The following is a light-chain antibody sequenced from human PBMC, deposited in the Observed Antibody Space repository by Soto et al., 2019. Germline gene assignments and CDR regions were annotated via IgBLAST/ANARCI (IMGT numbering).Light chain of an antibody. J-gene: IGKJ3*01. CDR3: QKYNSAPFT. Sequence: DIQMTQSPSSLSASVGDRVTIACRASQGIGNYLVWYQQKPGKVPKLLIYAASTLQSGVPSRFSGSGSGTDFTLTSSSLQTEDVATYYCQKYNSAPFTFGPGTKVDIK. V-gene: IGKV1-27*01. CDR1: QGIGNY. CDR2: AAS.